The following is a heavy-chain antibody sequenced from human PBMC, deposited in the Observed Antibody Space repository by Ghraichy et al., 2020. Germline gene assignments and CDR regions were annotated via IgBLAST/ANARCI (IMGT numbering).Heavy chain of an antibody. D-gene: IGHD1-26*01. Sequence: GGSLRLSCAASGFTFSSYWMHWVRQAPGKGLVWVSRINSDGSSTSYADSVKGRFTISRDNAKNTLYLQMNSLRAEDTAVYYCARELGVGAGDYYYYYGMDVWGQGTTVTVSS. J-gene: IGHJ6*02. CDR2: INSDGSST. CDR1: GFTFSSYW. V-gene: IGHV3-74*01. CDR3: ARELGVGAGDYYYYYGMDV.